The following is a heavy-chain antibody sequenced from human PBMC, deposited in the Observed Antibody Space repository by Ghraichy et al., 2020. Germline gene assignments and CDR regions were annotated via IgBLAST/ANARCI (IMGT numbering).Heavy chain of an antibody. J-gene: IGHJ4*02. CDR1: GFTFSGSA. V-gene: IGHV3-73*01. Sequence: GGSLRLSCAASGFTFSGSAMHWVRQASGKGLEWVGRIRSKANSYATAYAASVKGRFTISRDDSKNTAYLQMNSLKTEDTAVYYCTRLIVGATTGGDYWGQGTLVTVSS. CDR2: IRSKANSYAT. D-gene: IGHD1-26*01. CDR3: TRLIVGATTGGDY.